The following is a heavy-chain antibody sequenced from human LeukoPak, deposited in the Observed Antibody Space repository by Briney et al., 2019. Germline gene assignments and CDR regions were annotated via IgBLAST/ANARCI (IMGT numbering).Heavy chain of an antibody. D-gene: IGHD2-15*01. Sequence: SETLSLTCTVSGYSISSGYFWGWVRQPPGKGPEWIGSIFHTGDVYYNPSLRSRVTLSIDTSRNQVSLKVTSVTAADTALYYCARVVASTSIDSWGQGILVTVSS. CDR2: IFHTGDV. CDR1: GYSISSGYF. CDR3: ARVVASTSIDS. V-gene: IGHV4-38-2*02. J-gene: IGHJ4*02.